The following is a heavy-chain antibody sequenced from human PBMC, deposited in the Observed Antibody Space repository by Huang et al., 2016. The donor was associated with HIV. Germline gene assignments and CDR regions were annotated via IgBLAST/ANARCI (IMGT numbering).Heavy chain of an antibody. Sequence: QGQLVESGGGVVQPGRSLRLSCAASGFIFTSYDMQWVRQVPCKVLDWVSFVSNDGNEKYYADSVKGRFTISRDNFKNTLYLQMNSLRTGDTAVYFCLPAGHVSHYYYMDVWGKGTTVIVSS. J-gene: IGHJ6*03. V-gene: IGHV3-30*03. CDR3: LPAGHVSHYYYMDV. CDR2: VSNDGNEK. CDR1: GFIFTSYD.